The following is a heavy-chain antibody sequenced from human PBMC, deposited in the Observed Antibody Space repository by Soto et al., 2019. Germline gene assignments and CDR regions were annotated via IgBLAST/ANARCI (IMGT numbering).Heavy chain of an antibody. J-gene: IGHJ4*02. Sequence: QVQLVRSGAEVKKPGSSVKVSCKASGGTFSSYASSWVRQAPGQGLEWMGGIIPIFGTANYAQKFQGRVTITADESTSTAYMELSSLRSEDTAVYFCAREGASGSHIGYWGQGTLVTVSS. V-gene: IGHV1-69*01. CDR1: GGTFSSYA. CDR2: IIPIFGTA. D-gene: IGHD3-22*01. CDR3: AREGASGSHIGY.